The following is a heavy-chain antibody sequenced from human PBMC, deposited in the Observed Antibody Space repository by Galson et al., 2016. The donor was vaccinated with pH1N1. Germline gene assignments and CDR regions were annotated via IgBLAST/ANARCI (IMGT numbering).Heavy chain of an antibody. D-gene: IGHD6-6*01. J-gene: IGHJ4*02. V-gene: IGHV3-30*02. CDR3: AKLASYSTSSVASYFDS. Sequence: SLRLSCAASGFAFSNYGMHWVRQASGKGLEWVAFVQDDGTTEYYADSMKGRFTISRDNSQKTLYLQMNNLRVDDTAVYYCAKLASYSTSSVASYFDSWGQGTLVTVSS. CDR2: VQDDGTTE. CDR1: GFAFSNYG.